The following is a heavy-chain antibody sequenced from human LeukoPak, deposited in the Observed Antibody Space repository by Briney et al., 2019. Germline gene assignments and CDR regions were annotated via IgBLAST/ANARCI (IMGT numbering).Heavy chain of an antibody. Sequence: GGSLRLSCAVSGFSLYTYSMNWVRQAPGKGLEWVSSITSTSTYIYYADSVKGRFTISRDNAKNSLYLQMNSLRGEDRAVYYCARVGSAAPVTSSGHTIDYWGQGTLVIVSS. CDR2: ITSTSTYI. D-gene: IGHD3-22*01. J-gene: IGHJ4*02. CDR1: GFSLYTYS. V-gene: IGHV3-21*01. CDR3: ARVGSAAPVTSSGHTIDY.